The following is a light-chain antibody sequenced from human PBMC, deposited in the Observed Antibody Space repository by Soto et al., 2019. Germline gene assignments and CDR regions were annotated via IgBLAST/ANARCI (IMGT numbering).Light chain of an antibody. Sequence: DIQMTQSPSTLSASVGDRVTITCRASQSISKWLAWSQQKPGKAPKLLIYDASTLESGVPSRFSGSASGTEFTLTTSSMQPDDFATYYCQQCNSFLWTFGQGTKVEIK. CDR1: QSISKW. CDR3: QQCNSFLWT. CDR2: DAS. J-gene: IGKJ1*01. V-gene: IGKV1-5*01.